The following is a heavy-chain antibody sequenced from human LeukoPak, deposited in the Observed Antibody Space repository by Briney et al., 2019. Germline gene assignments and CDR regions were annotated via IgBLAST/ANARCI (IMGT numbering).Heavy chain of an antibody. CDR1: GYNFSKKW. J-gene: IGHJ4*02. Sequence: GESLKISCKGSGYNFSKKWIGWVRQMPGKGLEWMGIIYPGDSDTRYTPPFEGQVTISADKSISTAYLQWSSLKASDTAMYYCVRRVGDSNYDYWGQGTLVTVSS. CDR3: VRRVGDSNYDY. CDR2: IYPGDSDT. D-gene: IGHD4-11*01. V-gene: IGHV5-51*01.